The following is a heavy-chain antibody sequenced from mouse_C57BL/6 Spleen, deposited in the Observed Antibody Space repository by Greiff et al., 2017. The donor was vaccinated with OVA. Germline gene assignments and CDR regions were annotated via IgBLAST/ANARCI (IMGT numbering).Heavy chain of an antibody. Sequence: QVQLQQPGAELVRPGSSVKLSCKASGYTFTSYWMHWVKQRPIQGLEWIGNIDPSDSETHYNQKFKDKATLTVDKSSSTAYMQLSSLTSEDSAVYYCAREGTGTRGEAWFAYWGQGTLVTVSA. J-gene: IGHJ3*01. CDR1: GYTFTSYW. D-gene: IGHD4-1*01. CDR3: AREGTGTRGEAWFAY. CDR2: IDPSDSET. V-gene: IGHV1-52*01.